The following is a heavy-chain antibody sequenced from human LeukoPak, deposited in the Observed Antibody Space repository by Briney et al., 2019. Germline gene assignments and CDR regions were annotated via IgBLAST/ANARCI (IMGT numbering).Heavy chain of an antibody. V-gene: IGHV4-59*01. J-gene: IGHJ4*02. D-gene: IGHD3-10*01. CDR3: AGRATSGSPYYLDY. CDR2: MYYSGST. Sequence: SETLSLTCTVSGGSINGYYWTWIRLPPGKELEWIGYMYYSGSTDYNPSLKSRVTMSVDTPKNQFSLKLSSVTAADTAVYYCAGRATSGSPYYLDYWGQGTLVTVSS. CDR1: GGSINGYY.